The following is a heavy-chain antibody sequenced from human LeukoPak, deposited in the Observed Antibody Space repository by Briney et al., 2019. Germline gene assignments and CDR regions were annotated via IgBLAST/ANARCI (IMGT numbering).Heavy chain of an antibody. Sequence: TGGSLRLSCAASGFTFSSYSMNWVRQAPGKGLEWVSSISSSSSYIYYADSVKGRFTISRDNAKNSLYLQMNSLRAEDTAVYYCARWNHYYGSGSYAFDIWGQGTMVTVSS. CDR1: GFTFSSYS. J-gene: IGHJ3*02. V-gene: IGHV3-21*01. CDR2: ISSSSSYI. D-gene: IGHD3-10*01. CDR3: ARWNHYYGSGSYAFDI.